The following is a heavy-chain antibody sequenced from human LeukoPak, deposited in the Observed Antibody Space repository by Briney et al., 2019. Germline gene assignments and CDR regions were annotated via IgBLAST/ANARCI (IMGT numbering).Heavy chain of an antibody. D-gene: IGHD3-10*01. CDR2: TTFSGDST. J-gene: IGHJ4*02. CDR3: ARGMTDYYYGSGNEVDY. CDR1: GFTFNSYA. V-gene: IGHV3-21*01. Sequence: GGSLRLSCTASGFTFNSYAMNWVRQAPGKGLEWVSSTTFSGDSTYYGDSVKGRFTVSRDNARNSLSLQMNSLRVEDTAVYYCARGMTDYYYGSGNEVDYWGQGTLVTVSS.